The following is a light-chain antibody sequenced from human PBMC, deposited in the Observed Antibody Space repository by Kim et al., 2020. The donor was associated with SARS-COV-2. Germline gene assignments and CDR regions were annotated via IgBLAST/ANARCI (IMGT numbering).Light chain of an antibody. Sequence: SVSPGQTASITCYGDKLGDKYACWYQQKPGQSPVLVIYQDSKRPSGIPERFSGSNSGNTATLTISGTQAMDEADYYCQAWDSSTWVFGGGTKLPVL. CDR2: QDS. CDR3: QAWDSSTWV. CDR1: KLGDKY. V-gene: IGLV3-1*01. J-gene: IGLJ3*02.